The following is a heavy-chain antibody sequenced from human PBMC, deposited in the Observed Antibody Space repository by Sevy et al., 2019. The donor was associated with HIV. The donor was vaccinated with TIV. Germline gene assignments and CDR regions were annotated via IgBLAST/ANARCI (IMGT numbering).Heavy chain of an antibody. Sequence: GGSLRLSCGASGFTLSSYAMSWVRQAPGKGLEWVSPFSDSGGAKYSADSVKGRFTISRDNPKNTLFLQMSSLRAEDAATYFCARNDYYDTIGGTGNFDYWGQGTLVTVSS. CDR2: FSDSGGAK. J-gene: IGHJ4*02. CDR1: GFTLSSYA. CDR3: ARNDYYDTIGGTGNFDY. D-gene: IGHD3-22*01. V-gene: IGHV3-23*01.